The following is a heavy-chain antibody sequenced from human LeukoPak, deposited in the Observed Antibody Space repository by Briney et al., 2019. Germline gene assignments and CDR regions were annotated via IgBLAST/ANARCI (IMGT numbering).Heavy chain of an antibody. V-gene: IGHV4-39*07. Sequence: SETLSLTCTVSGGSISSSSYYWGWIRQPPGKGLEWIGSIYYSGSTYYNPSLKSRVTISVDTSKNQFSLKLSSVTAADTAVYYCARGVPGYSSGGIEDWFDPWGQGTLVTVSS. CDR2: IYYSGST. J-gene: IGHJ5*02. CDR1: GGSISSSSYY. CDR3: ARGVPGYSSGGIEDWFDP. D-gene: IGHD6-19*01.